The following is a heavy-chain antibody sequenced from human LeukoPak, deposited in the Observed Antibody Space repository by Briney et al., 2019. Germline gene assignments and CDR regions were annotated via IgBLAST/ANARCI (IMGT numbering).Heavy chain of an antibody. Sequence: SQTLSLTCAVSGGSISSGGYSWSWIRQPPGKGLEWIGYIYHSGSTYYNPSLKSRVTISVDRSKNQFSLKLSSVTAADTAVYYCASRGEDDYSDYGDYWGQGTLVTVSS. V-gene: IGHV4-30-2*01. CDR1: GGSISSGGYS. D-gene: IGHD4-11*01. J-gene: IGHJ4*02. CDR3: ASRGEDDYSDYGDY. CDR2: IYHSGST.